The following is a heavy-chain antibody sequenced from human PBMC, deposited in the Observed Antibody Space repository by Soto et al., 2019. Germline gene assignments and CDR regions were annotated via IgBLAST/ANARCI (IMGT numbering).Heavy chain of an antibody. Sequence: QLLQSGGGLVQPGGSLTLSFAASEFTFGTPDLAWVRQAPGEGLEWVSTIDGSGGITYYADSVKGRFTISRDNSRNTVYLQMNSLRGDDTALYYCVKNSGWFNTWGQGALVTVSS. V-gene: IGHV3-23*01. J-gene: IGHJ5*02. CDR2: IDGSGGIT. CDR3: VKNSGWFNT. D-gene: IGHD3-10*01. CDR1: EFTFGTPD.